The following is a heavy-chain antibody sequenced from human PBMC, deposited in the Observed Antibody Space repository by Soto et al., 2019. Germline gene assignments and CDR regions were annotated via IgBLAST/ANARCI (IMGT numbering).Heavy chain of an antibody. V-gene: IGHV2-70*04. CDR1: GFSLTTSGMR. J-gene: IGHJ4*02. CDR2: IDWDDDK. Sequence: SGPTLVNPTQTLTLTCTFSGFSLTTSGMRVSWIRQPPGKALEWLARIDWDDDKFYKTSLETRLTISKDSSKNQVVLTMTNMDTVDTATYYCARMFHCSGGTCPFDCWGVGALVNVSS. CDR3: ARMFHCSGGTCPFDC. D-gene: IGHD2-15*01.